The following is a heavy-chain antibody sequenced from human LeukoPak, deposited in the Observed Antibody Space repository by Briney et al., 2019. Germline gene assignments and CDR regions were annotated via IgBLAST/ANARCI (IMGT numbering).Heavy chain of an antibody. CDR2: INPNSGGT. V-gene: IGHV1-2*02. CDR1: GYTFTGYY. Sequence: GASVKVSCKASGYTFTGYYMHWARQAPGQGLEWMGWINPNSGGTNYAQKFQGRVTMTRDTSISTAYMELSRLRSDDTAVYYCSTGERATVAYYYYGMDVWGQGTTVTVSS. J-gene: IGHJ6*02. D-gene: IGHD1-26*01. CDR3: STGERATVAYYYYGMDV.